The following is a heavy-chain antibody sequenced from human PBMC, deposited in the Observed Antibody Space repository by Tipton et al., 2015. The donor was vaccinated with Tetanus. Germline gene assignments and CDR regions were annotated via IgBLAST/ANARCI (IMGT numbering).Heavy chain of an antibody. CDR3: ARSGGRRYAFDI. CDR2: IYYSGST. J-gene: IGHJ3*02. CDR1: GGSISSYY. D-gene: IGHD3-16*01. Sequence: LRLSCTVSGGSISSYYWSWIRQPPGKGLEWIGYIYYSGSTNYNPSLKGRVTISVDTSNNLFSLKLTSVTTADTAVYYCARSGGRRYAFDIWGQGTMVTVSS. V-gene: IGHV4-59*01.